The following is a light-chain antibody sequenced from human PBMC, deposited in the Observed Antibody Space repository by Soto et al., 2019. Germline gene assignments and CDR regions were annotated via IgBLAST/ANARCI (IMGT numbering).Light chain of an antibody. CDR1: QGVSNW. V-gene: IGKV1D-12*01. CDR2: SAS. J-gene: IGKJ1*01. Sequence: DIQLTQSPSSVSASVGDRVTITCWASQGVSNWLAWYRQKAGKAPELLIYSASSLQSGVPPRFRGSGSETVFTLTISSLQPQDSAVYYCQQSHSVPRTFGQGTTVEIK. CDR3: QQSHSVPRT.